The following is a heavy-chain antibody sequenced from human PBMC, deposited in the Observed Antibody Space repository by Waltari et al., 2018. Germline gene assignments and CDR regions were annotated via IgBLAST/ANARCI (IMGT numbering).Heavy chain of an antibody. Sequence: QVQLVQSGAEVKKHGASVKVSCKASGYTFTGYYMHWVRQAPGQGLEWMGRINPNSGNTGYAQKFQGRVTITRNTSISTAYMELSSLRSEDTAVYYCASSTIQGGYWGQGTLVTVSS. CDR2: INPNSGNT. D-gene: IGHD5-12*01. CDR1: GYTFTGYY. J-gene: IGHJ4*02. V-gene: IGHV1-8*03. CDR3: ASSTIQGGY.